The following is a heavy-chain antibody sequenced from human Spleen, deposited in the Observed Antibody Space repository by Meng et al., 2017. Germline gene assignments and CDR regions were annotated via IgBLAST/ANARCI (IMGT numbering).Heavy chain of an antibody. CDR2: IGHSGFT. CDR3: ARHPLGDWFDP. V-gene: IGHV4-39*01. Sequence: QPQLQESGPGLVKPSEALSLTCSFSGGSISTSGYYWGWIRQPPGKGLEWIGSIGHSGFTYYTPSLKSRVTVSIDTSRNQFSLWLTSVTAADTAVYYCARHPLGDWFDPWGQGTLVTVSS. CDR1: GGSISTSGYY. D-gene: IGHD3-16*01. J-gene: IGHJ5*02.